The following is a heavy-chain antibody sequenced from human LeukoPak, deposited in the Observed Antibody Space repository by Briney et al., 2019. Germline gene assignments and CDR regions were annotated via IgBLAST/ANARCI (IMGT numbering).Heavy chain of an antibody. CDR3: AKASSSWSELEY. Sequence: GGSLRLSCAASGFTFDDYSMHWVRRAPGKGLEWVSLITWDGDNTYYADSVRGRFTISRDNSANSLYLQMNSLRTEDTALYYCAKASSSWSELEYWGQGTLVTVSS. CDR1: GFTFDDYS. V-gene: IGHV3-43*01. D-gene: IGHD6-13*01. CDR2: ITWDGDNT. J-gene: IGHJ4*02.